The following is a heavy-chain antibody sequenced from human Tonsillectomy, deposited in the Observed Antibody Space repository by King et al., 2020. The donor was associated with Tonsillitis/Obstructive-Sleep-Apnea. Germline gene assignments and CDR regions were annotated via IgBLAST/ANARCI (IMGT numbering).Heavy chain of an antibody. V-gene: IGHV3-30*04. J-gene: IGHJ6*03. CDR3: ARAPTYCSSPTCYSYYYFYMDV. CDR1: GFTFSSYA. CDR2: MSYDGSSE. Sequence: VQLVESGGGVVQPGTSLRLSCSASGFTFSSYAMHWVRQAPGKGLEWVAVMSYDGSSEYYADSVKGRFTISRDNSKNSLYLQMNSLRAEDTAVYYCARAPTYCSSPTCYSYYYFYMDVWGKGTTVTVSS. D-gene: IGHD2-2*02.